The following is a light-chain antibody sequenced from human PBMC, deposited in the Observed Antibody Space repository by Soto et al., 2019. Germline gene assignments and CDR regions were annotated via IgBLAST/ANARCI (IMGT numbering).Light chain of an antibody. CDR1: QSVSSN. J-gene: IGKJ1*01. CDR3: QQYGSSPPWT. Sequence: EIVMTPSPAPPSLSPGERANLSCRASQSVSSNLAWYQQKPGQAPRLLIYGASSRATGIPDRFSGSGSGTDFTLTISRLEPEDFAVYYCQQYGSSPPWTFGQGTKVDIK. CDR2: GAS. V-gene: IGKV3-20*01.